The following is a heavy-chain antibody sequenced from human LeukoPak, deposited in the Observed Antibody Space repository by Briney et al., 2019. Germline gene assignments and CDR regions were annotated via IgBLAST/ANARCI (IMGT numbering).Heavy chain of an antibody. J-gene: IGHJ5*02. V-gene: IGHV4-39*07. CDR3: ARCHIVGAKDWFDP. CDR2: IYYSGST. Sequence: SETLSLTCTVSGGSISSSSYYWGWIRQPPGKGLEWIGSIYYSGSTYYNPSLKSRVTISVDTSKNQFSLKLSSVTAADTAVYYCARCHIVGAKDWFDPWGQGTLVTVSS. D-gene: IGHD1-26*01. CDR1: GGSISSSSYY.